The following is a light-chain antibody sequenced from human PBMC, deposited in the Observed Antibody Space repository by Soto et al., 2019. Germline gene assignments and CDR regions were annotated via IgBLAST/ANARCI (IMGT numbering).Light chain of an antibody. Sequence: EIVMTQSPATLSVSPGERVTLSCRASQSVSSSLAWYQQKPGQAPRLIIYRTSTRATGTPARFSGSGSGTEFTLTISSLQSEDFAVYYCQQYYKWPPITFGQGTRLEIK. J-gene: IGKJ5*01. CDR2: RTS. CDR1: QSVSSS. CDR3: QQYYKWPPIT. V-gene: IGKV3-15*01.